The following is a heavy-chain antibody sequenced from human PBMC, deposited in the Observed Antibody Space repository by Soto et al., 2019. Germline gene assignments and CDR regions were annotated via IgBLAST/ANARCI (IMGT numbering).Heavy chain of an antibody. D-gene: IGHD2-15*01. CDR3: ARGRYCLTGRCFPNWFDS. CDR2: IYKSATT. V-gene: IGHV4-30-4*01. CDR1: GDSISTVDYF. J-gene: IGHJ5*01. Sequence: SETLSLTCSVSGDSISTVDYFWAWIRQPPGQALEYIGYIYKSATTYYNPSFESRVAISLGTSKSQFSLNVTSVTAADTAVYFCARGRYCLTGRCFPNWFDSWGQGTLVTVSS.